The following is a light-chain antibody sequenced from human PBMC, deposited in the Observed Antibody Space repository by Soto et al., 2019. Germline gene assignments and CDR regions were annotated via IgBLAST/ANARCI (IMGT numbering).Light chain of an antibody. CDR2: LGS. J-gene: IGKJ4*01. CDR3: MEALQSPLT. CDR1: QGLLQSNGNNY. V-gene: IGKV2-28*01. Sequence: MGRTQSPLSLPFPPGEPASISSGPSQGLLQSNGNNYLDWYLQKPGQSPQLLIYLGSSRASGVPDRFSGSGSGTDFTLKISRVEAEDVGVYYCMEALQSPLTFGGGTKVEIK.